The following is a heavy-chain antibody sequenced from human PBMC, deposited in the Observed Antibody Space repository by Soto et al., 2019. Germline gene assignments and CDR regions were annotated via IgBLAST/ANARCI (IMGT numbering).Heavy chain of an antibody. V-gene: IGHV3-23*01. CDR1: RFSFSTYA. Sequence: EVQLLESGGGLVQPGGSLRLSCAASRFSFSTYAMSWVRQAPGKGLEWVSAISASVGSTYYADSVKGRFTISRDNSQNTLSLQMSGLRAEDTAVYYCAKSTRQYCDRVSFYYWGQGSLVTVYS. CDR3: AKSTRQYCDRVSFYY. CDR2: ISASVGST. D-gene: IGHD4-17*01. J-gene: IGHJ4*02.